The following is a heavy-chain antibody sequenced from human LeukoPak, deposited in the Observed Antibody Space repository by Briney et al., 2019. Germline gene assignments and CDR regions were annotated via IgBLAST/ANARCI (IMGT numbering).Heavy chain of an antibody. Sequence: SGGSLRLSCAASGFTFSSYGMHWVRQAPGKGLEWVAFISYDGTNKYYADSVKGRFTISRDNSKNTLYLQMNSLRAEDTAVYFCARDGDMLTDYYVHEYDYWGQGTLVTVSS. CDR1: GFTFSSYG. D-gene: IGHD3-9*01. J-gene: IGHJ4*02. CDR2: ISYDGTNK. CDR3: ARDGDMLTDYYVHEYDY. V-gene: IGHV3-30*03.